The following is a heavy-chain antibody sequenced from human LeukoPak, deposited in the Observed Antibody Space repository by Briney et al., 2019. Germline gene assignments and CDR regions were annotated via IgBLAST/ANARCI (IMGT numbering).Heavy chain of an antibody. CDR2: IYSGGST. CDR1: GFTVSSNY. V-gene: IGHV3-53*01. D-gene: IGHD6-13*01. J-gene: IGHJ6*03. Sequence: PGGSLRLSCAASGFTVSSNYRSWVRQAPGKGLEWVSGIYSGGSTYYADSVKGRFTISRDNSKNTLYLQMNSLRAEDTAVYYCARVSLRIAAAGTNYYYYMDVWGKGTTVTISS. CDR3: ARVSLRIAAAGTNYYYYMDV.